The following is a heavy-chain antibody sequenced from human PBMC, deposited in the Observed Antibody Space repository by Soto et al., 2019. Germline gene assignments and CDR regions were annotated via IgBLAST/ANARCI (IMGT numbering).Heavy chain of an antibody. Sequence: PGGSLRLSCAASGFTFSSYAMSWVRQAPGKGLEWVSAISGSGGTTYYADSVKGRFTISRDNSKNSLYLQMNSLRAEDTAVYYCARGLGDVVYAQTRGYYYYGMDVWGQGTTVTVSS. V-gene: IGHV3-23*01. D-gene: IGHD2-8*02. J-gene: IGHJ6*02. CDR2: ISGSGGTT. CDR3: ARGLGDVVYAQTRGYYYYGMDV. CDR1: GFTFSSYA.